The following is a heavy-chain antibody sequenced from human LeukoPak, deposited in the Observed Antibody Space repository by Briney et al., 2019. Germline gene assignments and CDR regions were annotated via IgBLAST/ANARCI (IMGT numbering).Heavy chain of an antibody. D-gene: IGHD6-6*01. CDR3: AKDMYEDSSSAAYFDY. CDR1: GFTFDDYA. Sequence: GRSLRLSCAASGFTFDDYAMHWVRQAPGRGLEWVSGISWNSGSIGYADSVKGRFTISRDNAENSLYPQMNSLRAEDTALYYCAKDMYEDSSSAAYFDYWGQGTLVTVSS. CDR2: ISWNSGSI. J-gene: IGHJ4*02. V-gene: IGHV3-9*01.